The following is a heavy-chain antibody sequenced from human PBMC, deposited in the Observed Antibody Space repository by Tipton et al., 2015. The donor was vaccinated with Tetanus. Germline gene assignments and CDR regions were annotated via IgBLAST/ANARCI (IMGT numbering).Heavy chain of an antibody. V-gene: IGHV3-7*01. Sequence: SLRLSCVDSGFTFSGYWMSWVRQAPGKGLEWLANIKEDGSEKYYVDPVKGRFTISRDNAKNSLYLQMNSLRAEDTAMYYCARITGDRSFDLWGRGTQVTVSS. J-gene: IGHJ2*01. D-gene: IGHD7-27*01. CDR1: GFTFSGYW. CDR2: IKEDGSEK. CDR3: ARITGDRSFDL.